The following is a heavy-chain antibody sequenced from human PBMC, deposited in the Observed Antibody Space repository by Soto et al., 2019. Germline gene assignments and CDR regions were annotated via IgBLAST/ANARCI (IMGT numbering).Heavy chain of an antibody. D-gene: IGHD3-10*01. CDR2: ISGSGGST. CDR1: GFTFSSYA. J-gene: IGHJ4*02. V-gene: IGHV3-23*01. CDR3: AKDRAITMVRGSYY. Sequence: EVQLLESGGGLVQPGGSLRLSCAASGFTFSSYAMSWVRQAPGKGLEWVSAISGSGGSTYYADSVKGRFTISRHNSKNTLYLQMNSLSAEDTAVYYCAKDRAITMVRGSYYWGQGTLVTVSS.